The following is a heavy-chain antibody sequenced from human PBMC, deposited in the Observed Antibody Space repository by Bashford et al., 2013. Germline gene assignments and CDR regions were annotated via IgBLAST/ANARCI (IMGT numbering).Heavy chain of an antibody. J-gene: IGHJ4*02. CDR1: GYTSTSYG. V-gene: IGHV1-18*01. Sequence: ASVKVSCKASGYTSTSYGISWVRQAPGQGLEWMGWISAYNGNTNYAQKLQGRVTMTRNTSTSTAYMELSSLRSEDTAVYYCASTYYDSSGYYYLFDYWGQGTLVTVSS. CDR3: ASTYYDSSGYYYLFDY. D-gene: IGHD3-22*01. CDR2: ISAYNGNT.